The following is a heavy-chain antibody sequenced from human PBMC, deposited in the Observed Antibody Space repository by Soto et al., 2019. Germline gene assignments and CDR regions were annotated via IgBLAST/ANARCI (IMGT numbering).Heavy chain of an antibody. CDR1: GFSFTNAW. J-gene: IGHJ4*02. V-gene: IGHV3-15*01. CDR2: IKARTAGGTT. CDR3: GPNVMGLHSFDF. D-gene: IGHD3-3*02. Sequence: EVLLVESGGGLVKPGGSLSLSCAASGFSFTNAWVSWVRQAPGKGLEWVGRIKARTAGGTTDYAAPLKDRLTISRDDSPNMLLLYLDSLITADTAVYHCGPNVMGLHSFDFWGQGALVTVST.